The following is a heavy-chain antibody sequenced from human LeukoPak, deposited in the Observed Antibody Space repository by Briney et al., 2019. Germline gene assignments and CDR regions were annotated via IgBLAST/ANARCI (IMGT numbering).Heavy chain of an antibody. J-gene: IGHJ4*02. V-gene: IGHV3-73*01. CDR2: IRSKANSYAT. Sequence: ETLSLTCAVYGGSFSGYYWSWVRQASGKGLEWVGRIRSKANSYATAYAASVKGRFTISRDDSKNTAYLQMNSLKTEDTAVYYCTRLSLYREVDYWGQGTLVTVSS. D-gene: IGHD2-2*02. CDR1: GGSFSGYY. CDR3: TRLSLYREVDY.